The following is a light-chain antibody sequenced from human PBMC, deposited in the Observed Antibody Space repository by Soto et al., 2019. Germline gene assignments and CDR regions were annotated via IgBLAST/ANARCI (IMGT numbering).Light chain of an antibody. Sequence: DIQMTQSPSSLSASVGDRVTITCRASQGISNSVAWYQQKPGKPPKLLIYAASTLQSGVPSRFSGSGSGTDFTLTINSLQPEDVATYSCQKYSSVPVFGPGTKVDIK. CDR2: AAS. V-gene: IGKV1-27*01. J-gene: IGKJ3*01. CDR1: QGISNS. CDR3: QKYSSVPV.